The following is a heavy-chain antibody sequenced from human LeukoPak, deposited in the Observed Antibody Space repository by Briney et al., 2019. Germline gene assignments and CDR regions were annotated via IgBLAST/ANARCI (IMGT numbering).Heavy chain of an antibody. V-gene: IGHV3-30*18. Sequence: GGSLRLSCAASGLIFNDAWMTWVRQAPGKGLDWVAVISNDGSKKYYADSVKGRFTISRDNSKNTLSLQVSSLRTEDTAVYYCAKDRYSYAFEYSDSWGQGTLVTVSS. CDR1: GLIFNDAW. CDR3: AKDRYSYAFEYSDS. CDR2: ISNDGSKK. J-gene: IGHJ4*02. D-gene: IGHD5-18*01.